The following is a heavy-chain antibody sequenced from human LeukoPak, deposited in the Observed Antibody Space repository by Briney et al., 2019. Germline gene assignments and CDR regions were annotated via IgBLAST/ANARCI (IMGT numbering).Heavy chain of an antibody. J-gene: IGHJ4*02. Sequence: GGSLRLSCAASGFTFDNYAMHWVRQAPGQGLEWVSGISWNSASIGYADSVKGRFTISRDNAKNSLYLQMNSLRAEDTALYYCAKGQDGDLFNFDYWGQGTLVTVSS. CDR3: AKGQDGDLFNFDY. CDR1: GFTFDNYA. D-gene: IGHD4-17*01. CDR2: ISWNSASI. V-gene: IGHV3-9*01.